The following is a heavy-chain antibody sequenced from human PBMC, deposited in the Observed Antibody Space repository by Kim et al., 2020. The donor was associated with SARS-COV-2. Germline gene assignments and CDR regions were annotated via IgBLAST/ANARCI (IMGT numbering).Heavy chain of an antibody. D-gene: IGHD3-22*01. CDR1: GGSISSGGYS. CDR2: IYHSGST. J-gene: IGHJ4*02. CDR3: ARGYYDSGAEFDY. Sequence: SETLSLTCAVSGGSISSGGYSWSWIRQPPGKGLEWIGYIYHSGSTYYNPSLKSRVTISVDRSKNQFSLKLSSVTAADTAVYYCARGYYDSGAEFDYWGQGTLVTVSS. V-gene: IGHV4-30-2*01.